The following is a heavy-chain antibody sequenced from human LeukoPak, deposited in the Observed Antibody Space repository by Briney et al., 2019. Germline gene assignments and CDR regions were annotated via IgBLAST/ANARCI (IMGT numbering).Heavy chain of an antibody. CDR2: TYYRSKWYN. J-gene: IGHJ5*02. Sequence: SQTLSLTCAISGDSVSSNSAAWNWIRQSPSRGLEWLGRTYYRSKWYNDYAVSVKSRITINPDTSKNQFSLKLHSVTAADTAVYYCARDNRAVDFIYWFDPWGQGTLVTVSS. V-gene: IGHV6-1*01. CDR1: GDSVSSNSAA. D-gene: IGHD6-19*01. CDR3: ARDNRAVDFIYWFDP.